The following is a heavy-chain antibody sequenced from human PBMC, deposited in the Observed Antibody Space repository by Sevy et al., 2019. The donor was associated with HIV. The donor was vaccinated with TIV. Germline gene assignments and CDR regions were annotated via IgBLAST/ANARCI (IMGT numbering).Heavy chain of an antibody. CDR1: GFTFSNYG. D-gene: IGHD6-13*01. V-gene: IGHV3-30*02. CDR3: AKDLAGPGRRYFDS. CDR2: IRYDGSDK. J-gene: IGHJ4*02. Sequence: GGSLRLSCAASGFTFSNYGMLWVRQVPGKGLEWVTFIRYDGSDKYYAASVKGRFTISRDDSKNTLYLQMDSLRPEDTAIYYCAKDLAGPGRRYFDSWGQGTLVTVSS.